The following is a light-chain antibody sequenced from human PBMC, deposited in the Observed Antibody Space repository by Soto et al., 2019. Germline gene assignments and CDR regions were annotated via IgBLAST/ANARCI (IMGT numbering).Light chain of an antibody. CDR2: DAS. J-gene: IGKJ5*01. Sequence: EIVLTQSPATLSLSPGERATLSCRASQSVSSYLAWYQQKPGQAPRLLIYDASNRATGIPARFSGSGSGTDFTLTISSLEPEDFAVYYCQQRGNWPAITFGQGTRLEIK. CDR3: QQRGNWPAIT. V-gene: IGKV3-11*01. CDR1: QSVSSY.